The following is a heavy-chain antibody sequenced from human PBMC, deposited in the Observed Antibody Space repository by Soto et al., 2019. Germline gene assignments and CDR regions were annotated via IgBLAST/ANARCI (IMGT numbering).Heavy chain of an antibody. J-gene: IGHJ4*02. CDR3: ARNGYTYGGGYFDY. CDR1: GVTVSSNY. Sequence: EVQLVESGGGLVQPGGSLRLSCAASGVTVSSNYMSWVRQAPGKGLEWGPVIYSGGSTYYADSVKGRFTISRDNSKNSLYLEMNTLRAEDTAVYYGARNGYTYGGGYFDYWGQATMISVSS. D-gene: IGHD5-18*01. V-gene: IGHV3-66*01. CDR2: IYSGGST.